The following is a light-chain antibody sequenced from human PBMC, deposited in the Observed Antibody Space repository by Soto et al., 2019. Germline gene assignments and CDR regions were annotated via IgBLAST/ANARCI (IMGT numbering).Light chain of an antibody. CDR1: GSDVGGFEY. CDR2: DVT. CDR3: GSITRSSTSV. Sequence: QSALSQPASVSGSPGQSITISCTGTGSDVGGFEYVSWYQHQPGKAPKLIIYDVTKRPSGVSNRFSGSKSGNTASLTISGIQAEDEGDYYCGSITRSSTSVFGTGTKVTVL. V-gene: IGLV2-14*01. J-gene: IGLJ1*01.